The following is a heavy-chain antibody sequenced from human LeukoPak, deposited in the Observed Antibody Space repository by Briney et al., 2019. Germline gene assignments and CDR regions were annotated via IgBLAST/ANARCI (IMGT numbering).Heavy chain of an antibody. D-gene: IGHD3-3*01. CDR2: IIPIFGTA. CDR3: ARVGYYDFWSGYLYPIFGAFDI. Sequence: GASVKVSCKASGGTFSSYAISWVRQAPGQGLEWMGGIIPIFGTANYAQKFQGRVTITADESTSTAYMELRSLRSDDTAVYYCARVGYYDFWSGYLYPIFGAFDIWGQGTMVTVSS. CDR1: GGTFSSYA. V-gene: IGHV1-69*13. J-gene: IGHJ3*02.